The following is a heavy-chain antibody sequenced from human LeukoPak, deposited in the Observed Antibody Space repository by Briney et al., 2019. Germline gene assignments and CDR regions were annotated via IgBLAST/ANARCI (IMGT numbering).Heavy chain of an antibody. J-gene: IGHJ3*02. CDR1: GDSVSSNSAA. Sequence: SQTLSLTCAISGDSVSSNSAAWNWIRQSPSRGLEWLGRTYYRSKWYNDYAVSVKSRITINPDTSKNQFSLQLNSVTPEDTAVYYCARGALLRYFDWLSNSAFDIWGQGTMVTVSS. D-gene: IGHD3-9*01. CDR3: ARGALLRYFDWLSNSAFDI. V-gene: IGHV6-1*01. CDR2: TYYRSKWYN.